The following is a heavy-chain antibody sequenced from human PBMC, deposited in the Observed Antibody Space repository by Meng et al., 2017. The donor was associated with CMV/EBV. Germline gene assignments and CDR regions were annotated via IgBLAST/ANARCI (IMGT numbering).Heavy chain of an antibody. CDR3: TRHGGNWYGVDY. CDR2: IRSKAKSYAT. CDR1: GFTFSTSA. J-gene: IGHJ4*02. Sequence: VGSLRLSCAASGFTFSTSAIHWVRQASGKGLEWVGRIRSKAKSYATTYAASVTGRFTISRDDSKNTAYLQMNSLKTEDTAIYYCTRHGGNWYGVDYWGLGTLVTVSS. D-gene: IGHD1-1*01. V-gene: IGHV3-73*01.